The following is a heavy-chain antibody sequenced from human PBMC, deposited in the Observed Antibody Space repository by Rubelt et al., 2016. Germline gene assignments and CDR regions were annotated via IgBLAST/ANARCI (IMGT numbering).Heavy chain of an antibody. CDR1: GYTFTSYD. CDR2: MNPNSGNT. D-gene: IGHD2-2*01. Sequence: QVQLVQSGAEVKKPGASVKVSCKASGYTFTSYDINWVRQATGQGLEWMGWMNPNSGNTGFAPKVHGSGTSTRKTSISTAYMGLSSLRSEDTAVYYCARLPAAETGDEGLWGQGTLVTVSS. V-gene: IGHV1-8*01. J-gene: IGHJ4*02. CDR3: ARLPAAETGDEGL.